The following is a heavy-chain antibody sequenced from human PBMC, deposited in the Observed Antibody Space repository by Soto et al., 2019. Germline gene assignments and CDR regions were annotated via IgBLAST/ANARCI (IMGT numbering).Heavy chain of an antibody. CDR2: IDGGGGTT. Sequence: EVQLLESGGGLVQPGGSLRLSCAASGFTFRSYAMTWVRQTPGKGLKWVSTIDGGGGTTYYSDSVKGRFAISRDSSKNTVYLQMNNLRAEETAVYYCVKESLDRRTFDIWGQGTMVTVSS. V-gene: IGHV3-23*01. CDR1: GFTFRSYA. J-gene: IGHJ3*02. CDR3: VKESLDRRTFDI. D-gene: IGHD1-1*01.